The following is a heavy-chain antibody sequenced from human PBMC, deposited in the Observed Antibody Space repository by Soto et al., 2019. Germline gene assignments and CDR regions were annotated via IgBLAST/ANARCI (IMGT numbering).Heavy chain of an antibody. CDR2: IGTAGDT. CDR1: GFTFSSYD. CDR3: ARGIYSNYGYYYYGMDV. D-gene: IGHD4-4*01. J-gene: IGHJ6*02. V-gene: IGHV3-13*01. Sequence: GGSLRLSCAASGFTFSSYDMHWVRQATGKGLEWVSAIGTAGDTYYPGSVKGRFTISRENAKNSLYLRMNSLRAGDTAVYYCARGIYSNYGYYYYGMDVWGQGTTVTVSS.